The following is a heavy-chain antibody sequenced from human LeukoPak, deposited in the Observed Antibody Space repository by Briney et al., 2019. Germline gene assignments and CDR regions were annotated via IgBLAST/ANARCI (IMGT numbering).Heavy chain of an antibody. J-gene: IGHJ4*02. D-gene: IGHD6-19*01. Sequence: GGSLRLSCAASGFTYSGYWMSWVRQAPGKGLEWVADIKQDGSEKYYVDSVKGRFTISRDNSKNSVYLQMNSLRAEDTAVYYCARDGYSSGWYRGRWEAFDYWGQGTLVTVSS. V-gene: IGHV3-7*01. CDR2: IKQDGSEK. CDR3: ARDGYSSGWYRGRWEAFDY. CDR1: GFTYSGYW.